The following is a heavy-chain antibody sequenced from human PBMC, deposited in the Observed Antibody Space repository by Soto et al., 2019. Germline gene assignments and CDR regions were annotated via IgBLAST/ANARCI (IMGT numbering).Heavy chain of an antibody. V-gene: IGHV1-18*01. Sequence: ASVKVSCKASGYTFTSYGISWVRQAPGQGLEWMGWISAYNGNTNYAQKLQGRVTMTTDTSTTTAYMELRSLRSDDTAVYYCAREDYDILTGYSYDAFDIGGQGTMVTVSS. CDR1: GYTFTSYG. D-gene: IGHD3-9*01. CDR2: ISAYNGNT. CDR3: AREDYDILTGYSYDAFDI. J-gene: IGHJ3*02.